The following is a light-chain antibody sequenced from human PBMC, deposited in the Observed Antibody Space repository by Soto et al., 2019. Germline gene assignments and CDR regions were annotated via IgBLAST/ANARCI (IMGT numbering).Light chain of an antibody. J-gene: IGKJ5*01. V-gene: IGKV1-39*01. CDR2: AAS. CDR3: QQSYRTPT. CDR1: KSISSS. Sequence: DIQMTQSPSSLSASVGDRVTITCRASKSISSSLNWYQQKPGKAPNLLIYAASSLQSGVPSRFSGSGSGTDFTLTISSLQPEDFATYYCQQSYRTPTFGQGTRLEI.